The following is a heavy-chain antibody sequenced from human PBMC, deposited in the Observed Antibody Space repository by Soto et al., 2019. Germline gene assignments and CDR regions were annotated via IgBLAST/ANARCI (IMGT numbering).Heavy chain of an antibody. Sequence: GGSLRLSCAASGFTFDTYAMHWVRQAPGKGLEWVAVISYDGSNQFYAGSVKGRFTVSRDNAKNTLYRQMNSLRNDDTAVYYCTRGLLTDYFDYWGQGALVTVSS. CDR3: TRGLLTDYFDY. CDR1: GFTFDTYA. CDR2: ISYDGSNQ. J-gene: IGHJ4*02. V-gene: IGHV3-30-3*01.